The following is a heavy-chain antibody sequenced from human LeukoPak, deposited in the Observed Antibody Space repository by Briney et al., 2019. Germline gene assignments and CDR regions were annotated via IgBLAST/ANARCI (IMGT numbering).Heavy chain of an antibody. CDR2: IYYSGST. V-gene: IGHV4-59*01. Sequence: SETLSLTCNASGGSISRYYWSWIRQPPGKGLEWIGNIYYSGSTNYNPSLKSRVTISVDTSKNQFSLKLSSVTAADTAVYYCARVREVVPAAPSFDYWGQGTLVTVSS. D-gene: IGHD2-2*01. CDR3: ARVREVVPAAPSFDY. CDR1: GGSISRYY. J-gene: IGHJ4*02.